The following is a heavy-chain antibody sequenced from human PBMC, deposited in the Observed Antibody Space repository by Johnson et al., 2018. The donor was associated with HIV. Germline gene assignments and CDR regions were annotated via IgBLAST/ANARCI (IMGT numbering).Heavy chain of an antibody. CDR1: GFSFSISF. CDR3: AKTQWELLGVGAFDI. J-gene: IGHJ3*02. Sequence: QVQLVESGGGLVQPGGSLRLSCAASGFSFSISFLDWVRQAPGKGLEYVAGISPTSDSAYYADSVKGRFIISRDNSKNTLYLQMNSLRAEDTAVYYCAKTQWELLGVGAFDIWGQGTMVTVSS. V-gene: IGHV3-64*04. D-gene: IGHD1-26*01. CDR2: ISPTSDSA.